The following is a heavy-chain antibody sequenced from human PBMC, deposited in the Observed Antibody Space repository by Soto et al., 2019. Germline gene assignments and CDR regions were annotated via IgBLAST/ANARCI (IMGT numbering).Heavy chain of an antibody. CDR2: ISGSGGST. V-gene: IGHV3-23*01. CDR3: AKAMLRIAALGLGFDY. CDR1: GFTFSSYA. J-gene: IGHJ4*02. D-gene: IGHD2-15*01. Sequence: GGSLRLSCAASGFTFSSYAMSWVRQAPGKGLEWVSAISGSGGSTYYADSVKGRFTISRDNSKNMLYLQMNSLRAEDTAVYYCAKAMLRIAALGLGFDYWGQGTLVTVSS.